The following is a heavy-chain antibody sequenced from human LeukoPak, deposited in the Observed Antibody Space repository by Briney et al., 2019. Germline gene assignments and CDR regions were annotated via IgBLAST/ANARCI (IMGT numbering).Heavy chain of an antibody. J-gene: IGHJ4*02. Sequence: SETLSLTCTVSGGSISSYYWSWIRQPPGKGLEWIGEINHSGSTNYNPSLKSRVTISVDTSKNQFSLRLSSVTAADTAVYYCAEGYCSGGSCYPYYFDYWGQGTLVTVSS. CDR1: GGSISSYY. CDR3: AEGYCSGGSCYPYYFDY. V-gene: IGHV4-34*01. CDR2: INHSGST. D-gene: IGHD2-15*01.